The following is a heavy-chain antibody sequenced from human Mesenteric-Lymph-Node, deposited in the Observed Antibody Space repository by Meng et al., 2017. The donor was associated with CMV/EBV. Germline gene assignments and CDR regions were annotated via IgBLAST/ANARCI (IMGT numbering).Heavy chain of an antibody. D-gene: IGHD3-22*01. CDR1: GFTFSSDA. J-gene: IGHJ4*02. CDR3: AKHYYDSSGYSDY. Sequence: GESLKISCAASGFTFSSDAMSWVRQAPGKGLGWVSTISGSGGSTYYADSVKGRFIISRDNSKNTLYLQMNSLRAEDTAVYYCAKHYYDSSGYSDYWGQGTLVTVSS. CDR2: ISGSGGST. V-gene: IGHV3-23*01.